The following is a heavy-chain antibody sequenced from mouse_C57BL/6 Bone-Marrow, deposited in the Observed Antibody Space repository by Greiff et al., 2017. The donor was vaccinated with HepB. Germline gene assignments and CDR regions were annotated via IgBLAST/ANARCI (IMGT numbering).Heavy chain of an antibody. CDR1: GYTFTSYW. CDR3: ARRGPYGGDAMDY. J-gene: IGHJ4*01. Sequence: VQLQQPGAELVKPGASVKLSCKASGYTFTSYWMHWVKQRPGQGLEWIGMIHPNSGSTNYNEKFKSKATLTVDKSSSTAYMQLSSLTSEDSAVYYCARRGPYGGDAMDYWGQGTSVTVSS. V-gene: IGHV1-64*01. D-gene: IGHD1-1*02. CDR2: IHPNSGST.